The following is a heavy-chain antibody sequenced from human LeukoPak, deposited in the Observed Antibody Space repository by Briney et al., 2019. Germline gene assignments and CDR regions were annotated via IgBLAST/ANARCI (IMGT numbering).Heavy chain of an antibody. V-gene: IGHV3-23*01. D-gene: IGHD3-22*01. CDR3: AKRGVVIRVILVGFHKEAYYFDS. Sequence: GGFRRLSCVVSGITLSNYGMSWVRQAPGKGLEWVAGISGSGGGTNYADSVRGRFTISRDNPKNTLYLQMNSLRAEDTAVYFCAKRGVVIRVILVGFHKEAYYFDSWGQGALVTVSS. CDR1: GITLSNYG. J-gene: IGHJ4*02. CDR2: ISGSGGGT.